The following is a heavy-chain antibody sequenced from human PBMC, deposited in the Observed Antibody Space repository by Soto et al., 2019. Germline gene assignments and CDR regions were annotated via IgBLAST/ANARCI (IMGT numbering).Heavy chain of an antibody. V-gene: IGHV1-2*02. J-gene: IGHJ5*02. CDR1: RNTFTAYY. Sequence: GASVKVSCKTSRNTFTAYYIHWVRQAPAQGLEWMGWINPKTGGANFAQRFQGRVTLTRDTSISTTYMELSRLRSDDTAVYFCVRTHGPLADIVLAPSTIWSFGPWGQGTLVTVSS. CDR3: VRTHGPLADIVLAPSTIWSFGP. CDR2: INPKTGGA. D-gene: IGHD2-15*01.